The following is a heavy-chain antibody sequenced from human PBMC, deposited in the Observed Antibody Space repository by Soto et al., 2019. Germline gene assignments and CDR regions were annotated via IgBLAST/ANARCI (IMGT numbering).Heavy chain of an antibody. CDR3: ASDRSVGRNWYYHLES. J-gene: IGHJ4*02. CDR1: GFTFSSRA. D-gene: IGHD3-16*01. V-gene: IGHV3-48*02. CDR2: ISSSSSNI. Sequence: RRLSCTASGFTFSSRAMNWVRQFPGRGLEWVSYISSSSSNIDYADSVKGRFTVSRDNAKNSLYLQMNSLRDEDTAVYYCASDRSVGRNWYYHLESWGQGTLVTVSS.